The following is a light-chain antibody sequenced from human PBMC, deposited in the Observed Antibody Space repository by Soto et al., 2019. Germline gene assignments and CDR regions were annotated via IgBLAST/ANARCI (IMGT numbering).Light chain of an antibody. Sequence: DIQMTQSPSSLSASVGDRVTITCRASQTIGTYLHWYQQKPGKGPTLLIYAVSSLHSGVPSRFSGSGSGTDFTLTISSLQPEDFATYYCQQSSTTPLTFGPGTKVEIK. CDR2: AVS. V-gene: IGKV1-39*01. CDR1: QTIGTY. CDR3: QQSSTTPLT. J-gene: IGKJ3*01.